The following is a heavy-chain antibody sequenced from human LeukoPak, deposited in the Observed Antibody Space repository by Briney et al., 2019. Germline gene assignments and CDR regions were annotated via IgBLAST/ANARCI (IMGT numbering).Heavy chain of an antibody. D-gene: IGHD6-19*01. CDR2: ISGSGGST. CDR1: GFTFSGYA. J-gene: IGHJ4*02. Sequence: GGSLRLSCAASGFTFSGYAMSWVRQATGKGLEWVSAISGSGGSTYYADSVKGRFTISRDNSKNTLYLQMNSLRAEDTAVYYCAKDLRYSSGLDDYWGQGTLVTVSS. CDR3: AKDLRYSSGLDDY. V-gene: IGHV3-23*01.